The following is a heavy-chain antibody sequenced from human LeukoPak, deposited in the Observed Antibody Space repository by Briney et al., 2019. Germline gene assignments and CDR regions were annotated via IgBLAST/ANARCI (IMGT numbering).Heavy chain of an antibody. CDR1: GFTFSSHS. D-gene: IGHD2-2*01. J-gene: IGHJ4*02. V-gene: IGHV3-21*04. Sequence: GGTLRLSCAASGFTFSSHSMNWVRQAPGKGGEWVSSISSSSSYIYYADSVKGRFTISRDNAKNPLYLQRNSLRAEDTAVYYCTHGSMYQLDYWRQGTLVTVSS. CDR3: THGSMYQLDY. CDR2: ISSSSSYI.